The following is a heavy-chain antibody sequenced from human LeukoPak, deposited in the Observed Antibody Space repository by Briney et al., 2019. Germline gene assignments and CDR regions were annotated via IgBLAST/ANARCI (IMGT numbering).Heavy chain of an antibody. CDR2: IYYSGST. CDR1: GFTFSSYW. D-gene: IGHD2-2*02. Sequence: GSLRLSCAASGFTFSSYWMSWVRQPPGKGLEWIGYIYYSGSTNYNPSLKSRVTISVDTSKNQFSLKLSSVTAADTAVYYCARQRAYQLLYWNYYYYGMDVWGQGTTVTVSS. V-gene: IGHV4-59*01. J-gene: IGHJ6*02. CDR3: ARQRAYQLLYWNYYYYGMDV.